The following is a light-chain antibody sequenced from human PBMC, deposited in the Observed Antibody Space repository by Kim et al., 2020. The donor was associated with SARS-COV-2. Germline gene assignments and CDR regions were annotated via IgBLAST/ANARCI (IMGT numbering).Light chain of an antibody. J-gene: IGLJ2*01. CDR1: SLRSYY. CDR3: NSRDSNDNVV. CDR2: GKN. Sequence: VALGQTVKITCQGDSLRSYYATWYQQKPGQAPILVIYGKNNRPSGIPDRFSGSSSGNTASLTITGTQAGDEADYYCNSRDSNDNVVFGGGTQLTVL. V-gene: IGLV3-19*01.